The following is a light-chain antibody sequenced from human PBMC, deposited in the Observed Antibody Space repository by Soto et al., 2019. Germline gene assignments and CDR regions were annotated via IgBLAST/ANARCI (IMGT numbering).Light chain of an antibody. V-gene: IGLV1-40*01. CDR2: TNN. CDR1: SSNTGAGYD. J-gene: IGLJ3*02. CDR3: QSYDSSLRDWV. Sequence: QSLLTQPPSVSGAPGQRVTIPCSGSSSNTGAGYDVHWYQQLPGTAPKLLIYTNNNRPSGVPDRFSGSKSVTSASLTITGLQADDEADYYCQSYDSSLRDWVFGGGTKLTVL.